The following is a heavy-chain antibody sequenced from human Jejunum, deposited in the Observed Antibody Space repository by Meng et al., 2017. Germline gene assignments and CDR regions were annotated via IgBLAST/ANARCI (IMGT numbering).Heavy chain of an antibody. Sequence: GESLKISCAASGFTFSSNAMSWVRQPPGKGLEWVSGILSGGGTYYTDSVKGRFTISRDNSKKTLSLQMNSLRAEDTAVYYCAKDLHYFSAMDVWGQGTTVTVSS. CDR3: AKDLHYFSAMDV. CDR2: ILSGGGT. CDR1: GFTFSSNA. V-gene: IGHV3-23*01. D-gene: IGHD3-16*01. J-gene: IGHJ6*02.